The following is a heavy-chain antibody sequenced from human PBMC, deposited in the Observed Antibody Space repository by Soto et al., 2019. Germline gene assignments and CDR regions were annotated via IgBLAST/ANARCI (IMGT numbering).Heavy chain of an antibody. D-gene: IGHD3-3*01. CDR3: ARGPAQYYDFWSGKDRPYYYYYYMDV. V-gene: IGHV4-34*01. J-gene: IGHJ6*03. CDR1: GGSFSGYY. Sequence: SETLSLTCAVYGGSFSGYYWSWIRQPPGKGLEWIGEINHSGSTNYNPSLKSRVTISVDTSKNQFSLKLGSVTAADTAVYYCARGPAQYYDFWSGKDRPYYYYYYMDVWGKGTTVTVSS. CDR2: INHSGST.